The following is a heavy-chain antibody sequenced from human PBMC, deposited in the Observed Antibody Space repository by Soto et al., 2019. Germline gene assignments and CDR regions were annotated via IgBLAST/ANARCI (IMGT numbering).Heavy chain of an antibody. V-gene: IGHV4-39*01. D-gene: IGHD3-9*01. CDR1: GGSISSSSYY. CDR2: IYYSGST. CDR3: ARRPVLRYFDWLPIYYFDY. J-gene: IGHJ4*02. Sequence: PSETLSLTCTVSGGSISSSSYYWGWIRQPPGKGLEWIGSIYYSGSTYYNTSLKSRVTISVDTSKNQFSLKLNSVTAADTAVYYCARRPVLRYFDWLPIYYFDYWGQGTLVTVSS.